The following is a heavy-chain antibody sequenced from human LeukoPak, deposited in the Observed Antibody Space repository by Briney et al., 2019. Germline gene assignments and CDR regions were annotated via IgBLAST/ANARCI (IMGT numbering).Heavy chain of an antibody. J-gene: IGHJ3*02. CDR3: ARGVGAFFDAFDI. CDR2: IYYSGST. D-gene: IGHD1-26*01. V-gene: IGHV4-39*07. Sequence: SETLSLTCTVSGGSISSSSYYWGWIRQPPGKGLEWIGSIYYSGSTYYNPSLKSRVTLSVDTSKNQFSLKLSSVTAADTAVYYCARGVGAFFDAFDIWGQGTMVTVSS. CDR1: GGSISSSSYY.